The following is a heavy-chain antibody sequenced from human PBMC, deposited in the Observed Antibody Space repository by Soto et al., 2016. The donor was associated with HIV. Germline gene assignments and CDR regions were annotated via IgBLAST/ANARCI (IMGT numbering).Heavy chain of an antibody. V-gene: IGHV3-53*02. D-gene: IGHD6-13*01. Sequence: EVQLVETGGGLIQPGGSLRLSCAASGFTISFNYMSWVRQAPGKGLEWVSVIYSGGSTYYADSVKGRFTISRDNSKNTLYLQMNSLRAEDTAVYYCARGPYSSSWYGMDVVGPRDHGSPSP. CDR1: GFTISFNY. CDR3: ARGPYSSSWYGMDV. CDR2: IYSGGST. J-gene: IGHJ6*02.